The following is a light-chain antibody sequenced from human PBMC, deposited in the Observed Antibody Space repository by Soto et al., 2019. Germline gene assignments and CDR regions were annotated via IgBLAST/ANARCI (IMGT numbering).Light chain of an antibody. CDR1: SSNIGNNY. CDR3: GTWDSSLSAGRV. V-gene: IGLV1-51*01. CDR2: DNN. J-gene: IGLJ2*01. Sequence: QLVLTQPPSVSAAPGQKVTISCSGSSSNIGNNYVSWYQQLPGTAPKLLIYDNNKRPSGIPDRFSGSKSGTSATLGITGLQTGDEADYYCGTWDSSLSAGRVFGGGTKLTVL.